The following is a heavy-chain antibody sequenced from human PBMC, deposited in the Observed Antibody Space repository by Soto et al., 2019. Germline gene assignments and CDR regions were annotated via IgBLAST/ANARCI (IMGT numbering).Heavy chain of an antibody. Sequence: EVQLLESGGGLVQPGGSLRLSCAASGFTFSSYAMSWVRQAPGKGLEWVSVISGSGGSTYYADSVKGRFTISRDNSKNTLYLQMNSLRAEVTAVYYCAKRAWGYFDFDYWGQGTLVTVSS. CDR3: AKRAWGYFDFDY. CDR2: ISGSGGST. V-gene: IGHV3-23*01. J-gene: IGHJ4*02. CDR1: GFTFSSYA. D-gene: IGHD1-26*01.